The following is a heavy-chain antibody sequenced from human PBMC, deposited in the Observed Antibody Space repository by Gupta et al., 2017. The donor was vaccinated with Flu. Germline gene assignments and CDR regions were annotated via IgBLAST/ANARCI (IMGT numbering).Heavy chain of an antibody. D-gene: IGHD2-2*01. J-gene: IGHJ3*02. CDR2: VYSRGTT. Sequence: QPPGKGLEWIGTVYSRGTTYYTPSLNTRVTISLDTSKNHFSLRLSSVTAADTAVYYCVDFCSSTTCPRNTFDMWGHGTMVTVSS. V-gene: IGHV4-39*02. CDR3: VDFCSSTTCPRNTFDM.